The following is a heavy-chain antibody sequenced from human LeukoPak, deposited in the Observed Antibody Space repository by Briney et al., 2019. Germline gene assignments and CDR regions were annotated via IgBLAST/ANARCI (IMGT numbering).Heavy chain of an antibody. D-gene: IGHD2-15*01. CDR2: ISAYNGNT. V-gene: IGHV1-18*01. CDR3: ARLFYCSGGSCYFHDY. Sequence: ASVKVSCKASGYTFTSYGISWVRQAPGQGLEWMGWISAYNGNTNYAQKLQGRVTMTTDTSTSTAYMELRSLRSDDTAVYYCARLFYCSGGSCYFHDYWGQGTLVTVSS. J-gene: IGHJ4*02. CDR1: GYTFTSYG.